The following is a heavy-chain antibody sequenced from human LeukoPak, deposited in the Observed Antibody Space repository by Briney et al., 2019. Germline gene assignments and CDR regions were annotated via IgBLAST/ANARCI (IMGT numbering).Heavy chain of an antibody. CDR2: INYSGGT. CDR1: GGSFSGYY. CDR3: ARGGGYYYYMDV. V-gene: IGHV4-34*01. Sequence: SETLSLTCAVYGGSFSGYYWSWIRQPPGKGLEWIGEINYSGGTNYNPSLKSRVTISVDASKNQFSLSLSSVTAADTAVYYCARGGGYYYYMDVWDKGTTVTVSS. J-gene: IGHJ6*03.